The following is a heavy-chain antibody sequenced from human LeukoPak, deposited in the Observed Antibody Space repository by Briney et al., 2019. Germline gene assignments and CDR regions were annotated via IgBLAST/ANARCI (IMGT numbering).Heavy chain of an antibody. Sequence: SQALSLTCTVSGGSISSGDYYWSWIRPPPGKGLEWIGYIYYSGSTYYNPSLKSRVTISVDTSKNQFSLKLSSVTAADTAVYYCAIGTPTVTFDYWGQGTLVTVSS. J-gene: IGHJ4*02. V-gene: IGHV4-30-4*01. CDR2: IYYSGST. CDR1: GGSISSGDYY. D-gene: IGHD4-17*01. CDR3: AIGTPTVTFDY.